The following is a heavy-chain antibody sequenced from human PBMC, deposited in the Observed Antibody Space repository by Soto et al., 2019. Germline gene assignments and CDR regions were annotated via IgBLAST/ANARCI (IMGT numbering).Heavy chain of an antibody. CDR1: GASISHDF. V-gene: IGHV4-59*08. CDR2: IYYSGST. J-gene: IGHJ5*02. D-gene: IGHD4-17*01. CDR3: ARVDYGDYNWFDP. Sequence: SETLSLTCTVSGASISHDFWCWIRQPPGKGLEWIGYIYYSGSTNYNPSLKSRVTISVDTSKNQFSLKLSSVTAADTAVYYCARVDYGDYNWFDPWGQGTLVTVSS.